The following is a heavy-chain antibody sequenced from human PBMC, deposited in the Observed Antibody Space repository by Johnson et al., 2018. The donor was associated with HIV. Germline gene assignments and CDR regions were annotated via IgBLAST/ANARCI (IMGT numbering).Heavy chain of an antibody. Sequence: QVQLVESGGGVVQPGRSLRLSCAASGFTFSTYGMHWVRQAPGKGLEWVALIWYDGREKDYADSVKGRFTISRDNSKNTLYLEMNSLRVEDTAVYYCAKVVTSSSSWQDDAFDIWGQGTVVTVSS. J-gene: IGHJ3*02. CDR2: IWYDGREK. V-gene: IGHV3-33*06. D-gene: IGHD6-13*01. CDR3: AKVVTSSSSWQDDAFDI. CDR1: GFTFSTYG.